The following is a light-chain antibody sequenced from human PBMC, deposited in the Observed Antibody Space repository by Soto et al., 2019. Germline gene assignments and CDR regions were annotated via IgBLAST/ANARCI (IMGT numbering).Light chain of an antibody. V-gene: IGKV3-15*01. Sequence: ERVMTQSPATLSVSPGERATLSCRASQSVSSNLAWYQHKLGQAPRLLIYSASTRATGIPARFSGSGFGTEFTLTISSLQSEDFALYYCQQYNNWPRTFGQGTKVEIK. CDR2: SAS. J-gene: IGKJ1*01. CDR1: QSVSSN. CDR3: QQYNNWPRT.